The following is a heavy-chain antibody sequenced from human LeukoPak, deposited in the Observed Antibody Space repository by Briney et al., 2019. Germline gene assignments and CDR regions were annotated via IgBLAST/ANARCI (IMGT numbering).Heavy chain of an antibody. Sequence: GGSLRLSCAASGFTVSSNYMSWVRQAPGKGLEWVSVIYSGGSTYYAASVKGRFTISRDNSKNTLYLQMNSLRAEDTAIYYCAKLRRGIVGTTYDYWGQGTLVTVSS. CDR3: AKLRRGIVGTTYDY. CDR2: IYSGGST. V-gene: IGHV3-53*01. CDR1: GFTVSSNY. D-gene: IGHD1-26*01. J-gene: IGHJ4*02.